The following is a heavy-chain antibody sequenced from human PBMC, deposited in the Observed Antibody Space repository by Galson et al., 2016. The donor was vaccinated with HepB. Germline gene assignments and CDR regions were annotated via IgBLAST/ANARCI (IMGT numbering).Heavy chain of an antibody. D-gene: IGHD6-6*01. J-gene: IGHJ4*02. CDR2: ISGGGENT. CDR1: GLIFYKYA. Sequence: SLRLSCAASGAASGLIFYKYAMSWVRQAPGKGLEWVSGISGGGENTHYADPVKGRFTISRDNSKNTLNLQMNSLRAEDTAIYYCSRELGPRRQFDYWGQGTLVTVSS. V-gene: IGHV3-23*01. CDR3: SRELGPRRQFDY.